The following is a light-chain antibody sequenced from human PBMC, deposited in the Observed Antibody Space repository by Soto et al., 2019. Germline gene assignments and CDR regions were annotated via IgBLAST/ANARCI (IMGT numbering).Light chain of an antibody. CDR1: QSISSW. CDR3: QQYNSLWT. Sequence: DIQMTQSPSTLSASVGDRVTITCRASQSISSWLAWYQQKPGKVPKLLIYKASSLESGVPSRFSGSGSGTEFTLTISSLQPDDFATYYCQQYNSLWTFVQGTKVEIK. CDR2: KAS. V-gene: IGKV1-5*03. J-gene: IGKJ1*01.